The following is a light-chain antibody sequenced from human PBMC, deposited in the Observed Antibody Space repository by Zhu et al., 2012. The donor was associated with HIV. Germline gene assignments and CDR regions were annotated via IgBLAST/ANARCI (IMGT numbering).Light chain of an antibody. Sequence: ETVTTQSPATLSLSPGERAILSCRASQSLTANLAWYQQKPGQPPRLLMYGASTRATGIPARFSGSGSGTEFTLTISSLQSEDFAIYYCQQYNDWPFTFGPGTRVDIK. V-gene: IGKV3-15*01. CDR2: GAS. J-gene: IGKJ3*01. CDR3: QQYNDWPFT. CDR1: QSLTAN.